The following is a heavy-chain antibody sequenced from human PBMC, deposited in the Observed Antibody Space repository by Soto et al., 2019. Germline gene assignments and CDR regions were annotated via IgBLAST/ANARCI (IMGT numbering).Heavy chain of an antibody. V-gene: IGHV4-61*01. CDR2: IYYSGST. CDR1: GYSISSGYY. J-gene: IGHJ4*02. CDR3: ARDLGDGYNYVLDY. Sequence: PSGTLSITCAVSGYSISSGYYWGWIRQPPGKGLEWIGYIYYSGSTNYNPSLKSRVTISVDTSKNQFSLKLSSVTAADTAVYYCARDLGDGYNYVLDYWGQGTLVTVSS. D-gene: IGHD5-12*01.